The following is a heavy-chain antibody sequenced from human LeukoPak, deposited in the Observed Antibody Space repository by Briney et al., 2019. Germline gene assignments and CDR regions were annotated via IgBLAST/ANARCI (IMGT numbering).Heavy chain of an antibody. CDR2: IIPIFGTA. V-gene: IGHV1-69*13. CDR1: GGTFSSYA. Sequence: ASVKVSCKASGGTFSSYAISWVRQAPGQGLEWMGGIIPIFGTANYAQKFQGRVTITADESTSTAYMELSSLRSEDTDVYYCARGPQGLYSSGWKQFDYWGQETLVTVSS. D-gene: IGHD6-19*01. CDR3: ARGPQGLYSSGWKQFDY. J-gene: IGHJ4*02.